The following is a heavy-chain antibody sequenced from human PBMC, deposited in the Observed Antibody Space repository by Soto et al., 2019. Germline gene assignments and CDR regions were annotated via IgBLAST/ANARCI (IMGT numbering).Heavy chain of an antibody. CDR1: GYTFTDSH. CDR3: AREGGSETLQPSYNWFDT. V-gene: IGHV1-2*02. J-gene: IGHJ5*02. CDR2: INANNGGA. D-gene: IGHD6-25*01. Sequence: GASVKVSCKASGYTFTDSHIHCVRHAPGQGLEFMGWINANNGGAASAQQFQGRVTVTRDTSITTVYMELSNLTSDDTAVYYCAREGGSETLQPSYNWFDTWGQGTLVTVSS.